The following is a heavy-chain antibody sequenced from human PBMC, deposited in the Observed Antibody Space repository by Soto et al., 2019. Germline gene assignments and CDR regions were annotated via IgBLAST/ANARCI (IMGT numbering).Heavy chain of an antibody. CDR2: SRNRVNSHTT. CDR3: TRGLLGGAASYTCHRMDV. V-gene: IGHV3-72*01. J-gene: IGHJ6*01. D-gene: IGHD1-26*01. Sequence: EVQLVESGGGLVQPGGSLRLSCAASGFTFSDHYMDWVRQAPGKGLEWVARSRNRVNSHTTEYAASVKGRFTISRDESKNSLYPQMNSLKIEDTAVYYCTRGLLGGAASYTCHRMDVWGQVTTVTVSS. CDR1: GFTFSDHY.